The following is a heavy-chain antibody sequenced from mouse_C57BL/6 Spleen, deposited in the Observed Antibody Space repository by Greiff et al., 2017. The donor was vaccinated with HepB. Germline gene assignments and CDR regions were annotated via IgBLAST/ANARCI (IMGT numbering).Heavy chain of an antibody. D-gene: IGHD1-1*01. V-gene: IGHV5-17*01. CDR2: ISSDRSTI. CDR3: RNYGSHFDV. CDR1: GLTFSDYG. Sequence: VQLKESGGGLVKPGGSLKLSCAASGLTFSDYGMHWVRQAPEKGLEWVAYISSDRSTIYYADTVKGRFTISRDNAKNTLFLQMTSLSAEDTAMYYCRNYGSHFDVWGTGTTVTVSS. J-gene: IGHJ1*03.